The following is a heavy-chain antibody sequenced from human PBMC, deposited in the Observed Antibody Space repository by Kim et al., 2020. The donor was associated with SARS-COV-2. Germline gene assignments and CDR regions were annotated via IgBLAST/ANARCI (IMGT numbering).Heavy chain of an antibody. J-gene: IGHJ5*02. D-gene: IGHD3-16*01. CDR1: GFTFSDYW. CDR2: INQGGTEK. CDR3: ARKAAPGTPYYS. V-gene: IGHV3-7*01. Sequence: GGSLRLSCAASGFTFSDYWMTWVRQAPGKGLEWVANINQGGTEKNYVDSVEGRVTISRDNAKNSLYLQMNSLRAEDTAVYYCARKAAPGTPYYSWGQGTLDTVSS.